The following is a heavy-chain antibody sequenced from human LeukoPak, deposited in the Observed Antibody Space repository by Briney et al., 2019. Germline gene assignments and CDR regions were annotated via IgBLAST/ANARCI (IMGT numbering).Heavy chain of an antibody. J-gene: IGHJ4*02. CDR2: ISGSGDNT. D-gene: IGHD4-17*01. CDR1: GFTFSTYA. CDR3: AKGRGTAVTSAANY. Sequence: GGSLRLSCAASGFTFSTYAMSWVRQAPGKGLEWVSSISGSGDNTYYADSVKDRFSISRDNSKTTVSLQMNSLRAEDTAVYYCAKGRGTAVTSAANYWGQGTLVTVSS. V-gene: IGHV3-23*01.